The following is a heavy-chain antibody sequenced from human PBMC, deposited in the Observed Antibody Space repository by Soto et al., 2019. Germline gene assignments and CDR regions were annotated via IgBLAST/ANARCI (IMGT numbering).Heavy chain of an antibody. V-gene: IGHV1-3*01. D-gene: IGHD3-9*01. J-gene: IGHJ4*02. CDR3: ARDDYHVLRYFD. CDR1: GYTFTSYA. CDR2: INAGNGNT. Sequence: ASVKVSCKASGYTFTSYAMHWVRQAPGQRLEWMGWINAGNGNTKYSQKFQGRVTITRDTSASTAYMELSSLRSADTAVYYYARDDYHVLRYFDWGQGTLVTVSS.